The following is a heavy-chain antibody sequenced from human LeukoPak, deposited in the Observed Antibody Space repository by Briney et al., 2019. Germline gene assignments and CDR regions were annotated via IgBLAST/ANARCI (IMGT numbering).Heavy chain of an antibody. J-gene: IGHJ5*02. D-gene: IGHD6-13*01. CDR3: ARARYSGSWYEPFDP. CDR2: IYYSGST. Sequence: SETLSLTCTVSGGSISSYYWSWIRQPPGKGLEWIGYIYYSGSTNYNPSLKSRVTISVDTSKNQFPLKVSSVTAADTAVYYCARARYSGSWYEPFDPWGQGTLVTVSS. CDR1: GGSISSYY. V-gene: IGHV4-59*01.